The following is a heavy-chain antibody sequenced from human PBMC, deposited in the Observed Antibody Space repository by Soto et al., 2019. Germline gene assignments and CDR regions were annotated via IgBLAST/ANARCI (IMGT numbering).Heavy chain of an antibody. Sequence: EVQLVQSGAEMKKPGESLKISCKASGYDFATSWIAWVRQMPGKGLEWMGIIFPGDSDTTYNPSFEGQVTMSVDRTGDTAYLQWSSLKPSDTGIYYCARPQGPYGNTHFDPWGQGTLVSVSS. CDR1: GYDFATSW. D-gene: IGHD3-10*01. J-gene: IGHJ5*02. CDR3: ARPQGPYGNTHFDP. V-gene: IGHV5-51*01. CDR2: IFPGDSDT.